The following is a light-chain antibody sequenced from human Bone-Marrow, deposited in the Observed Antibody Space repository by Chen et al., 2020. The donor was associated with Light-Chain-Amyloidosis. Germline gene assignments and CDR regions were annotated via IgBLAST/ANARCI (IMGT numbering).Light chain of an antibody. V-gene: IGLV6-57*01. J-gene: IGLJ2*01. CDR3: QSCDTSNRFVV. Sequence: NFMLTQPHSVSESPGETVTISCTRSSGSIATNFVQWYQQRPGSSPTTVIFEDKQRPSGVPDRFSGSIDTSSNSASLTISGLTTEDEADYYCQSCDTSNRFVVFGGGTKLTVL. CDR2: EDK. CDR1: SGSIATNF.